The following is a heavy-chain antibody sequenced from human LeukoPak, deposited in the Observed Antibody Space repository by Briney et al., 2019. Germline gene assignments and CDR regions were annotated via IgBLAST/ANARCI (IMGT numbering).Heavy chain of an antibody. D-gene: IGHD6-19*01. J-gene: IGHJ4*02. CDR2: IQTSGKT. CDR1: GGSITYYY. CDR3: ARDPGLNSSGWYYFDY. Sequence: SETLSLTCSVSGGSITYYYWSWIRQLAGKGLEWIGRIQTSGKTNYNPSLKSRVTMSVDTSKNQFSLKLSSVTAADTAVYYCARDPGLNSSGWYYFDYWGQGTLVTVSS. V-gene: IGHV4-4*07.